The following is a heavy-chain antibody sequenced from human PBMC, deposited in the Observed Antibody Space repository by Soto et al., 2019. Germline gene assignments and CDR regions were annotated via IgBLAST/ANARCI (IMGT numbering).Heavy chain of an antibody. J-gene: IGHJ4*02. CDR2: INPNSGGT. CDR3: ARAHPGGYEHNFDY. Sequence: QVQLVQSGAEVKKPGASVKVSCKASGYTFTGYYMHWVRQAPGQGLEWMGWINPNSGGTNYAQKFQGWVTMTRDTSISTVYMELSRLRSDDTAVYYCARAHPGGYEHNFDYWGQGTLVTVSS. D-gene: IGHD5-12*01. V-gene: IGHV1-2*04. CDR1: GYTFTGYY.